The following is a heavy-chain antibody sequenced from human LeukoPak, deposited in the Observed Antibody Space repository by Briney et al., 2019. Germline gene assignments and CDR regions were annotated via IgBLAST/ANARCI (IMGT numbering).Heavy chain of an antibody. V-gene: IGHV5-51*01. CDR1: GYSFTSYW. D-gene: IGHD6-19*01. J-gene: IGHJ6*03. Sequence: GESLKISCKGSGYSFTSYWIGWVRQMPGKGLEWMGIIYPGDSDTRYSPSFQGQVTISADKSISTAYLQWSSLKASDTAMYYCARHAEIVAGYSSGWYRYYYYYMDVWGKGTTVTVSS. CDR2: IYPGDSDT. CDR3: ARHAEIVAGYSSGWYRYYYYYMDV.